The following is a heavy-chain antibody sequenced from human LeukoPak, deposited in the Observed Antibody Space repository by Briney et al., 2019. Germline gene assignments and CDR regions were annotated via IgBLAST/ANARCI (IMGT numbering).Heavy chain of an antibody. J-gene: IGHJ3*02. Sequence: GASVTVSCKASVYTFTGYYMHWVRQAPGQGLEWMGWINPNSGGTNYAQKFQGRVTMTRDTSISTAYMELVRLISDDTAVYYCARGGAIDAFDIWGQGTMVTVSS. D-gene: IGHD1-26*01. V-gene: IGHV1-2*02. CDR1: VYTFTGYY. CDR3: ARGGAIDAFDI. CDR2: INPNSGGT.